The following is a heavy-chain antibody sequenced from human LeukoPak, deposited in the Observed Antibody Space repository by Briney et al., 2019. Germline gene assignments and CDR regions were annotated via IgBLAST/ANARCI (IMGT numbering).Heavy chain of an antibody. CDR1: GYTLSSYG. CDR2: INSNTGNP. V-gene: IGHV7-4-1*02. J-gene: IGHJ5*02. D-gene: IGHD2-2*01. Sequence: ASVKVSCKASGYTLSSYGLNWVRQAPGQGLEWMGWINSNTGNPTYAQGFTGRFVFSLDTSVSTAYLLISSLKAEDTAVYFCARDLSRVVPATNWFDPWGRGTLVTVSS. CDR3: ARDLSRVVPATNWFDP.